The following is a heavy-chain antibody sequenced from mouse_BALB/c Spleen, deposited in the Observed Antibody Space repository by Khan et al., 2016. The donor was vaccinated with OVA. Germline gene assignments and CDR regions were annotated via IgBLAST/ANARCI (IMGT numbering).Heavy chain of an antibody. D-gene: IGHD2-14*01. CDR2: IIYTGYT. CDR3: ARSTYRYAFVY. J-gene: IGHJ3*01. CDR1: GDSITSGY. V-gene: IGHV3-8*02. Sequence: EVQLQESGPSLVKPSQTLSLTCSVTGDSITSGYWNWIRKFPGNRLEYMGYIIYTGYTYYNPFLKSRISITRHTSKNQYYLQLNSVTDEDTATYYCARSTYRYAFVYWGQGTLVTVSA.